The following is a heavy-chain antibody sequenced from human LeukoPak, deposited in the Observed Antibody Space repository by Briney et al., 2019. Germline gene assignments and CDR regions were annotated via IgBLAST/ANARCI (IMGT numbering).Heavy chain of an antibody. CDR1: GGSISSGGYS. D-gene: IGHD5-18*01. J-gene: IGHJ6*02. CDR2: IYHSGST. CDR3: ARAEKIQLWPSDYYYYYGMDV. Sequence: SETLSLTCAVSGGSISSGGYSWSWIRQPPGKGLEWIGYIYHSGSTYYNPSLKSRVTISVDRSKNQFSLKLSSVTAADTAVYYCARAEKIQLWPSDYYYYYGMDVWGQGTTVTVSS. V-gene: IGHV4-30-2*01.